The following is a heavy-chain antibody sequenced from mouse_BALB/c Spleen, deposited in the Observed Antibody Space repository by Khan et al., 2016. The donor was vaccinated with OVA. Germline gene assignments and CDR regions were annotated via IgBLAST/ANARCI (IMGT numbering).Heavy chain of an antibody. J-gene: IGHJ2*01. CDR1: GFTFSNYA. CDR2: ISSGGTYT. Sequence: EVELVESGGGLVKPGGSLKLSCTVSGFTFSNYAMSWVRQTPEKRLEWVATISSGGTYTSYPDSVRGRFTISRDNANNTLYLQMSSLRSEDTAMFYCARTRGYYGSNYFDYWGQGTTLTVSS. V-gene: IGHV5-9-3*01. D-gene: IGHD1-1*01. CDR3: ARTRGYYGSNYFDY.